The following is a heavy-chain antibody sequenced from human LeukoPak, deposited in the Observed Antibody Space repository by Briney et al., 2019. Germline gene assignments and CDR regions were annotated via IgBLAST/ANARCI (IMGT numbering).Heavy chain of an antibody. V-gene: IGHV3-48*01. CDR2: ISSSSSTI. J-gene: IGHJ4*02. CDR1: GFTFSSYS. CDR3: ARGGVFFDY. Sequence: GSLRLSCAASGFTFSSYSMNWVRQAPGKGLEWVSYISSSSSTIYYADFVKGRFTISRDNAKNSLYLQMNSLRAEDTAVYYCARGGVFFDYWGQGTLVTVSS. D-gene: IGHD2-8*02.